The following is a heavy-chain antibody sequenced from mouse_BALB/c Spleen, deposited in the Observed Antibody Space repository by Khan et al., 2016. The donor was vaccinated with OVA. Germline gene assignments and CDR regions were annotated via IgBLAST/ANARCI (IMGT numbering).Heavy chain of an antibody. V-gene: IGHV3-2*02. J-gene: IGHJ2*01. CDR3: ARKNYYGYAMDY. CDR1: GYSITSGYA. D-gene: IGHD1-2*01. Sequence: VQLKQSGPGLVKPSQSLSLTCTVTGYSITSGYAWNWIRQFPGNKLEWMGYISYSGSTSYNPSLRSRISITRDTSKNQFFLQLNSVTTEDTATYYCARKNYYGYAMDYWGQGTTLTVSS. CDR2: ISYSGST.